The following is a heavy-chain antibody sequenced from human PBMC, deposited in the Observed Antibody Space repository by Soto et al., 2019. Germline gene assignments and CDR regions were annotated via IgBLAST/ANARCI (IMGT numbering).Heavy chain of an antibody. V-gene: IGHV3-53*01. CDR2: INGGDTT. Sequence: GGSLRLSCAASGFTVRNNYMSWVRQAPGKGLEWVSIINGGDTTYYADSVKGRFTISRDNSKNTLYLQLNNVRAEDTAVYYCARSPADYVYRRDYYYGMDVWGQGTTVTVSS. J-gene: IGHJ6*02. CDR1: GFTVRNNY. CDR3: ARSPADYVYRRDYYYGMDV. D-gene: IGHD3-10*02.